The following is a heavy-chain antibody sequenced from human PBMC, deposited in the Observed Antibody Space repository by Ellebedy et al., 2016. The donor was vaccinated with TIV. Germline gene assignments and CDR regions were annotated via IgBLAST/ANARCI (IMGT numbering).Heavy chain of an antibody. Sequence: AASVKVSCKASGYTFTSYGISWVRQAPGQGLEWMGWISAYNGNTNYEQKLQGRVTMTTDTSTSTAYMELRSLRSDDTAVYYCARVARGRWELLGYYFDYWGQGTLVTVSS. CDR3: ARVARGRWELLGYYFDY. CDR2: ISAYNGNT. D-gene: IGHD1-26*01. CDR1: GYTFTSYG. J-gene: IGHJ4*02. V-gene: IGHV1-18*01.